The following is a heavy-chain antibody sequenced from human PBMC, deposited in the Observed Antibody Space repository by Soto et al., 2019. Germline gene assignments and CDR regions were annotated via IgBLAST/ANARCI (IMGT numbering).Heavy chain of an antibody. CDR1: GGTFSSYA. CDR3: ARGGDIVVVPAAGGYNWFDP. J-gene: IGHJ5*02. D-gene: IGHD2-2*01. CDR2: IIPIFGTA. Sequence: QVPLVQSGAEVKKPGSSVKVSCKASGGTFSSYAISWVRQAPGQGLEWMGGIIPIFGTANYAQKFQGRVTITADESTSTAYMELSSLRSEDTAVYYCARGGDIVVVPAAGGYNWFDPWGQGTLVTVSS. V-gene: IGHV1-69*01.